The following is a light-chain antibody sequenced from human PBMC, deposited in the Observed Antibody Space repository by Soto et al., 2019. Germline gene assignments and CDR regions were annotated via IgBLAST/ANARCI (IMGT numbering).Light chain of an antibody. CDR1: QSVSDW. V-gene: IGKV1-5*03. Sequence: DIQMTQSPSTLSASVGDRVTLTCRASQSVSDWLAWYQQKPGKAPKVLIYKASNLESGVPSRFSGSGSGTEFTLTISSLHPDDSATYYCQQYNTFSPYTFGQGTKLEIK. CDR2: KAS. J-gene: IGKJ2*01. CDR3: QQYNTFSPYT.